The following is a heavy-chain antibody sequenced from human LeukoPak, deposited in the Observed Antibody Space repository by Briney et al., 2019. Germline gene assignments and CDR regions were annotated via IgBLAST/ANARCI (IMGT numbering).Heavy chain of an antibody. CDR3: AKDSLG. J-gene: IGHJ4*02. Sequence: GGSLRLSCAASGFTFSSYGMHWVRQAPGKWLEWVAVISYDGSNKYYADSVKGRFTISRDNSKNALYLQMNSLRAEDTAVYYCAKDSLGWGQGTLVTVSS. CDR1: GFTFSSYG. CDR2: ISYDGSNK. V-gene: IGHV3-30*18. D-gene: IGHD7-27*01.